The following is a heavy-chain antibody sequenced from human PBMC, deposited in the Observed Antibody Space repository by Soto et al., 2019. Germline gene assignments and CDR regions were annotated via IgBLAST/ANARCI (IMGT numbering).Heavy chain of an antibody. CDR2: ISYDGSNK. CDR1: GFTFSSYA. CDR3: AREITVAGTIN. D-gene: IGHD6-19*01. Sequence: QVQLVESGGGVVQPGRSLRLSCAASGFTFSSYAMHWVRQAPGKGLEWVAVISYDGSNKYYADSVKGRFTISRDNSKNTLYLQMNSLRAEDTAVYYCAREITVAGTINWGQGTLVTVSS. V-gene: IGHV3-30-3*01. J-gene: IGHJ4*02.